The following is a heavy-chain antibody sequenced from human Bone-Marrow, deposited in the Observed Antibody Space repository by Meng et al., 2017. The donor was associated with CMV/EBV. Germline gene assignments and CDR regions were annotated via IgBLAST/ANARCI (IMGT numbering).Heavy chain of an antibody. Sequence: GESLKISCAASGFTFSSYDMHWVRQATGKGLEWVSAIGTAGDTYYPGSVKGRFTISRENAKNSLYLQMNSLRAGDTAVYYCARTWIQLWLPLGMDVWGQGTTVTVSS. CDR3: ARTWIQLWLPLGMDV. J-gene: IGHJ6*02. CDR1: GFTFSSYD. V-gene: IGHV3-13*01. CDR2: IGTAGDT. D-gene: IGHD5-18*01.